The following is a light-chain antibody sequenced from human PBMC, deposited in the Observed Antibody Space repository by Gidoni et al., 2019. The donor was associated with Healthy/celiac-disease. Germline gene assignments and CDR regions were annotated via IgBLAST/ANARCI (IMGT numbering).Light chain of an antibody. J-gene: IGKJ5*01. V-gene: IGKV1-9*01. CDR3: QQLNSYPTIT. Sequence: DIQLTQSPSFLSASVGDRVTITCWASQGISSYLAWYPQKPGKAPKLLIYAASTLQSGVPSRFSGSGSGTEFTLTISSLQPEDFATYYCQQLNSYPTITFGQGTRLEIK. CDR1: QGISSY. CDR2: AAS.